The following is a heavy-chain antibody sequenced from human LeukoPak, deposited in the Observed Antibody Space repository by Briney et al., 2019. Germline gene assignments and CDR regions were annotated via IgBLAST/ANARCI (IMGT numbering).Heavy chain of an antibody. Sequence: GGPLRLSCAASGFTYSSYGMSGVREAPGKALEGVSSNSSSSSYIYYADSVKGRFTISRDNAMSSLFLQMDILRAEDTGVYYCARGPSGIVLMVYAPTYYFDYWGQGTLVTVSS. CDR1: GFTYSSYG. J-gene: IGHJ4*02. CDR3: ARGPSGIVLMVYAPTYYFDY. D-gene: IGHD2-8*01. CDR2: NSSSSSYI. V-gene: IGHV3-21*01.